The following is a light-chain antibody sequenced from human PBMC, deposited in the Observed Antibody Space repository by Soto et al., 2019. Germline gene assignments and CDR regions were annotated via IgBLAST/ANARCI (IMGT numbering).Light chain of an antibody. Sequence: NFMLTQPHSVSESPGKTVTISCTRSSGSIASNYVQWYQQRPGSAPTTVICEDNQRPSGVPDRFSGSIDSSSNSASLTISGLKTEDEADYYCQSYDSSDQGVFGGGTKVTVL. J-gene: IGLJ3*02. CDR2: EDN. V-gene: IGLV6-57*03. CDR1: SGSIASNY. CDR3: QSYDSSDQGV.